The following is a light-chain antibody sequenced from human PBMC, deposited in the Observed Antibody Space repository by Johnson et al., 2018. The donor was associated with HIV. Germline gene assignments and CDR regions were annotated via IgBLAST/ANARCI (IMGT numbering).Light chain of an antibody. Sequence: QFVLTQPPSVSAAPGQTVNISCSGNVSNIESYFVSWYQQLPGAAPTLLIYEDNKRPSGIPDRFSGSKSGATATLGITGLQTGDEAYYYCGIWDASLSPLDVFRSGTTITVL. J-gene: IGLJ1*01. CDR3: GIWDASLSPLDV. CDR2: EDN. CDR1: VSNIESYF. V-gene: IGLV1-51*02.